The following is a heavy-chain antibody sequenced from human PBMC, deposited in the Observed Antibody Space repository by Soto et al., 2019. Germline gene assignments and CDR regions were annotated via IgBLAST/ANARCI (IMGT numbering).Heavy chain of an antibody. Sequence: GGSLRLSCAASGFAFSNYAMHWIRQAPGKGLEWVSSISTSIDATYYADSVKGRFTISRDDSKNTLYLQMNSLRAEDSAVYYCAKDRTVAARNFDYWGQGTQVTVSS. J-gene: IGHJ4*02. CDR1: GFAFSNYA. D-gene: IGHD6-6*01. CDR2: ISTSIDAT. V-gene: IGHV3-23*01. CDR3: AKDRTVAARNFDY.